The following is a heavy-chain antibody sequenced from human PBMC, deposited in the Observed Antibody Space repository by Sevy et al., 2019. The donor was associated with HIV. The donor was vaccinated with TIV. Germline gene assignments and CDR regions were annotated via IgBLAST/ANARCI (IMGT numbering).Heavy chain of an antibody. Sequence: SETLSLTCNVSGDSISSYFWSWFRQPPGKGLEWIGYIYYSGTIDYNPSLRSRVTISVDTSKKHFSMKLTSVTAADTAVYYCARDLAVVPRALVYWGQGTLVTVSS. V-gene: IGHV4-59*01. CDR3: ARDLAVVPRALVY. CDR1: GDSISSYF. D-gene: IGHD2-15*01. J-gene: IGHJ4*02. CDR2: IYYSGTI.